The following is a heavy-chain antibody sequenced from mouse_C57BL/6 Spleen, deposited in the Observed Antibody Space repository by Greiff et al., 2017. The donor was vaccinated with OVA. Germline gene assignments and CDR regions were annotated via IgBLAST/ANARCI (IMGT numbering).Heavy chain of an antibody. Sequence: VQLVESGPELVKPGASVKISCKASGYAFSSSWMNWVKQRPGKGLEWIGRIYPGDGDTNYNGKFKGKATLTADKSSSTAYMQLSSLTSEDSAVYFCASYYGSSHYFDYWGQGTTLTVSS. CDR2: IYPGDGDT. V-gene: IGHV1-82*01. D-gene: IGHD1-1*01. CDR1: GYAFSSSW. CDR3: ASYYGSSHYFDY. J-gene: IGHJ2*01.